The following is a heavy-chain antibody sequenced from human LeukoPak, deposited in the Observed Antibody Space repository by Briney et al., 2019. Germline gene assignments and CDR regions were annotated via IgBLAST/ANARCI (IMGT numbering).Heavy chain of an antibody. CDR3: AGSDTTGYSPREWDYWYFDL. Sequence: PGGSLRLSCVASRFKFRNYWMSWVRQAPGKGLEWVANINEAGSEKYYADSVKGRFTISRDNAQNSLFLQMNSLRADDTAVYYCAGSDTTGYSPREWDYWYFDLWGRGTLVTVSS. CDR2: INEAGSEK. J-gene: IGHJ2*01. CDR1: RFKFRNYW. V-gene: IGHV3-7*01. D-gene: IGHD3-9*01.